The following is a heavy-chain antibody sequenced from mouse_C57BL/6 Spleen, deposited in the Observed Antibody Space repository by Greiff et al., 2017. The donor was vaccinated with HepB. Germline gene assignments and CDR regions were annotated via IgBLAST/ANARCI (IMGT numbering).Heavy chain of an antibody. CDR1: GYTFTTYP. D-gene: IGHD1-1*01. Sequence: QVQLQQSGAELVKPGASVKMSCKASGYTFTTYPIEWMKQNHGKSLEWIGNFHPYNDDTKYNEKFKGKATLTVEKSSSTVYLGLSRLTSDDSAVYYFARLNYYGSSYYFDYWGQGTTLTVSS. CDR2: FHPYNDDT. J-gene: IGHJ2*01. V-gene: IGHV1-47*01. CDR3: ARLNYYGSSYYFDY.